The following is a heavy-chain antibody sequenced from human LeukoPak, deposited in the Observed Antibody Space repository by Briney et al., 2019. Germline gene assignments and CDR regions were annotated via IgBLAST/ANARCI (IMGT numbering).Heavy chain of an antibody. Sequence: GGSMRLSCVESGITFRSTWMAWLRQAPEKGLEWVANINEDGSQKYYLGSVTGRFTISRDNAKNSLYLQMNSLSAEDTAMYYCARDGGWHRFDYWGQGTLVIVSS. CDR1: GITFRSTW. V-gene: IGHV3-7*03. CDR2: INEDGSQK. D-gene: IGHD6-19*01. J-gene: IGHJ4*02. CDR3: ARDGGWHRFDY.